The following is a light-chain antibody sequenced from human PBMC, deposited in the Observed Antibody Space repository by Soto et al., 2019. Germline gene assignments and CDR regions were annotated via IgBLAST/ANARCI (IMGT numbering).Light chain of an antibody. Sequence: QSVVTQPYSVSGYPGRSITISCTGTIGDVGSYNLVSWYQQHPGKAPKLMIYEGSKRPSGVSNRFSGSKSGNTASLTISGLQAEDEADYYCCSYAGSSTVYVFGTGTKVTVL. V-gene: IGLV2-23*01. CDR2: EGS. CDR3: CSYAGSSTVYV. CDR1: IGDVGSYNL. J-gene: IGLJ1*01.